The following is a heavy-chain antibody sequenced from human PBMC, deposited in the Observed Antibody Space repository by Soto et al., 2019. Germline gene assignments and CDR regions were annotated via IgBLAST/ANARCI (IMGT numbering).Heavy chain of an antibody. CDR1: GYSVSINSAA. D-gene: IGHD6-6*01. CDR2: TYYRSKWYN. CDR3: ARDPHSSSPSDFNWFDP. J-gene: IGHJ5*02. V-gene: IGHV6-1*01. Sequence: XQTLSLACAISGYSVSINSAAWNWIKPSPSRGLEWLGRTYYRSKWYNDYAVSVKSRITINPDTSKNQFSLQLNSVTPEDTAVYYCARDPHSSSPSDFNWFDPWGQGTLVNVSS.